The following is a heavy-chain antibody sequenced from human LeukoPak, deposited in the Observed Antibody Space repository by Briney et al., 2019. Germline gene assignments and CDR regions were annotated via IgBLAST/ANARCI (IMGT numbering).Heavy chain of an antibody. Sequence: SETLSLTCSVSGDSISSNSDYWGWIRQPPGKGLEWIGNIYHRGGTNYNPSLKSRVTISADTSKNQFSLKLSSVTAADTAVYYCARVLDYYGSGSLNYWGQGTLVTVSS. CDR1: GDSISSNSDY. D-gene: IGHD3-10*01. CDR3: ARVLDYYGSGSLNY. V-gene: IGHV4-39*07. J-gene: IGHJ4*02. CDR2: IYHRGGT.